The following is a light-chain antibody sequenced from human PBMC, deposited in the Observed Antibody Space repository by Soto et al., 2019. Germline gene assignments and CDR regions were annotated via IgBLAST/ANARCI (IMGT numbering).Light chain of an antibody. J-gene: IGLJ2*01. CDR3: QSYDSSLRGSV. V-gene: IGLV1-40*01. CDR1: SSNTGAGYD. CDR2: ANT. Sequence: QSVLTQPPSVSGAPGQRVTISCTGSSSNTGAGYDVHWYQQLPGTAPKLLIYANTNRPSGVPDRFSGSKSGTSASLAITGLQAEDEADYYCQSYDSSLRGSVFGGGTKLTVL.